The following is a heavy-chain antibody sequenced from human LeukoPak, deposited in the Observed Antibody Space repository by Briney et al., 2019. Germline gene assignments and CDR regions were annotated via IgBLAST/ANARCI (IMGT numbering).Heavy chain of an antibody. J-gene: IGHJ6*04. V-gene: IGHV1-46*01. CDR3: ARGSSSWYGMDV. D-gene: IGHD6-13*01. Sequence: ASVKVSCKASGYTFTSYYMHWVRQAPGQGLEWMGIINPSGGSTSYAQKFQGRVTMTRDTSISTAYMELSRLRSDDTAVYYCARGSSSWYGMDVWGKGTTVTVSS. CDR1: GYTFTSYY. CDR2: INPSGGST.